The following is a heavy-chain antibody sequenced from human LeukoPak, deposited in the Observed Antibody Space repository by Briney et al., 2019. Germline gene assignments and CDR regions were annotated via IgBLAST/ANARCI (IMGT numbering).Heavy chain of an antibody. J-gene: IGHJ4*02. CDR2: ISSSSSYT. Sequence: GGSLRLSCAASGFTFSDYYMSWSRQAPGEGREWVSYISSSSSYTNYADPVKGRFTISKDNAKNSLYLHMNSLRAEDTAVYYCARAEQQLVRFDYWGQGTLVTVSS. CDR1: GFTFSDYY. V-gene: IGHV3-11*06. CDR3: ARAEQQLVRFDY. D-gene: IGHD6-13*01.